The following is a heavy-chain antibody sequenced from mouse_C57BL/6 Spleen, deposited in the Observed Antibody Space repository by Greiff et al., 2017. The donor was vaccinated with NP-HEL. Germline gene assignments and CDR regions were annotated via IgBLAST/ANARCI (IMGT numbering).Heavy chain of an antibody. V-gene: IGHV5-9*01. J-gene: IGHJ3*01. CDR1: GFTFSSYT. CDR3: ARQGTTVVATDWFAY. Sequence: EVHLVESGGGLVKPGGSLKLSCAASGFTFSSYTMSWVRQTPEKRLEWVATISGGGGNTYYPDSVKGRFTISRDNAKNTLYLQMSSLRSEDTALYYCARQGTTVVATDWFAYWGQGTLVTVSA. D-gene: IGHD1-1*01. CDR2: ISGGGGNT.